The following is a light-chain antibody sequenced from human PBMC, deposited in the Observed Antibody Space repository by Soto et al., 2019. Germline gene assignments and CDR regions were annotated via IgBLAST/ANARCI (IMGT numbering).Light chain of an antibody. CDR1: QSISSY. V-gene: IGKV3-20*01. J-gene: IGKJ4*01. CDR2: DAS. CDR3: QQYGSAPFT. Sequence: LLTQSPATLSVSPGQRVTLSCRASQSISSYLAWYQQRPGQPSRLLIYDASNRAAGIPDRFSGSGSGTDFTLTISRLEPEDFAVYYCQQYGSAPFTFGGGTKVEIK.